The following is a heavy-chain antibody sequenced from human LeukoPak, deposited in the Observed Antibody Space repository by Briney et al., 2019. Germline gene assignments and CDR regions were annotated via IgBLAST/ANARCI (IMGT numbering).Heavy chain of an antibody. J-gene: IGHJ4*02. D-gene: IGHD4-17*01. Sequence: PSETLSLTCTASGGSISSSSYYWGWIRQPPGKGLEWIGSIYYSGSTNYNPSLKSRVTISVDTSKNQFSLKLSSVTAADTAVYYCARVRGDYPPIDSYFDYWGQGTLVTVSS. CDR3: ARVRGDYPPIDSYFDY. V-gene: IGHV4-39*07. CDR1: GGSISSSSYY. CDR2: IYYSGST.